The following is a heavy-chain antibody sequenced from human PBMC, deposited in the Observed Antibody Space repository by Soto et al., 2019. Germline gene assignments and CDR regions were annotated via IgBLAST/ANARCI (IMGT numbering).Heavy chain of an antibody. D-gene: IGHD3-10*01. CDR3: MNLYSYGSGSYYK. Sequence: ESGGGLVQPGGSLRLSCAASGFTFSTYAMSWVRQAPGKGLEWVPGMSGSGGSTYYADSVKGRFTISRDNSKNTLYLQMNSLRAEDTAVYYCMNLYSYGSGSYYKWGQGTLVTVSS. J-gene: IGHJ4*02. CDR2: MSGSGGST. V-gene: IGHV3-23*01. CDR1: GFTFSTYA.